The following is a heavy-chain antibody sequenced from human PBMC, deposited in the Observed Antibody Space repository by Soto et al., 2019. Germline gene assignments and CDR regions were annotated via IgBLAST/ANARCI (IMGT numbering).Heavy chain of an antibody. CDR1: GGSFSGYY. D-gene: IGHD3-16*01. J-gene: IGHJ4*02. CDR2: INHSGRT. CDR3: ARWGSFWYYFDY. V-gene: IGHV4-34*01. Sequence: QVQLQQWGAGLLKPSETLSLTCAVYGGSFSGYYWSWIRQPPGKGLEWIGEINHSGRTNYNPSLKSRVTISVDTSKNHFPLQLISVTAADTAVYDCARWGSFWYYFDYWGQVTLVTVSS.